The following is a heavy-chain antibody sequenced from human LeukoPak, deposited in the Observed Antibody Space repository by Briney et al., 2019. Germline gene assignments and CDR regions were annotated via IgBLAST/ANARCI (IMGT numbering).Heavy chain of an antibody. CDR1: GFTFSTYT. CDR2: ISSSSNNI. J-gene: IGHJ4*02. Sequence: GSLRLSCAASGFTFSTYTMNWVRQAPGKGLKWVSSISSSSNNINYADSVKGRFTISRDNAMNSVHLQMNSLRVEDTAVYYCARGYQRPDYWGQGTLITVSS. D-gene: IGHD2-2*01. V-gene: IGHV3-21*01. CDR3: ARGYQRPDY.